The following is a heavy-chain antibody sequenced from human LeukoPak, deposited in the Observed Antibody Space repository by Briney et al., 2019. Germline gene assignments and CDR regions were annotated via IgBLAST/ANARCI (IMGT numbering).Heavy chain of an antibody. CDR2: ISYDGSIQ. J-gene: IGHJ4*02. CDR1: AFTFTNYA. V-gene: IGHV3-30-3*01. Sequence: GGSLRLSCAASAFTFTNYAVHWVRQAPGKGLEWVAVISYDGSIQYYADSVKGRFTISRDNSKNTLHLQMTSLRTEDTAVYFCAAAYSRWIPRNYFEYWGQGTLVIVSS. D-gene: IGHD6-13*01. CDR3: AAAYSRWIPRNYFEY.